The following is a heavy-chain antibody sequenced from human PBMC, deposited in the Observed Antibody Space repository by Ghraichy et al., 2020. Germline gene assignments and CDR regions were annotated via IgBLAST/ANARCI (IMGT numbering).Heavy chain of an antibody. CDR1: GGSISSSGFY. D-gene: IGHD2-21*02. CDR3: ASDVCGKDCHLRQSIDY. CDR2: IYYSGST. Sequence: SQTLSLTCTVSGGSISSSGFYWGWIRQPPEKGLEWIGTIYYSGSTYYNPSLKSRITISVDTSKNEFSLKLSSVTAADTALYYCASDVCGKDCHLRQSIDYWGQGTLVTVSS. J-gene: IGHJ4*02. V-gene: IGHV4-39*07.